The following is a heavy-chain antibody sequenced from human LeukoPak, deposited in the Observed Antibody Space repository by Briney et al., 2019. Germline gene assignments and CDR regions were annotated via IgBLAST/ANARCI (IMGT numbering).Heavy chain of an antibody. V-gene: IGHV1-2*02. CDR3: ARGAGYYYDSSGNGFDY. J-gene: IGHJ4*02. D-gene: IGHD3-22*01. CDR1: GYTFTGYY. CDR2: INPNSGGT. Sequence: ASVKVSCKASGYTFTGYYMHWVRQAPGQGLEWMGWINPNSGGTNYAQKFQGRVTMTRNTSISTAYMELSSLRSEDTAVYYCARGAGYYYDSSGNGFDYWGQGTLVTVSS.